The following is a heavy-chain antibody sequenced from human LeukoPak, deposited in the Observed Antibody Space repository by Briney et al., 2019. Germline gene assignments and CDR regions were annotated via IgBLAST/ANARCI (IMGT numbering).Heavy chain of an antibody. V-gene: IGHV3-30*03. CDR1: GFTFSSYG. CDR3: ATTYYYDSSGYRFDY. Sequence: GGSLRLSCAASGFTFSSYGMHWVRQAPGKGLEWVAVISYDGSNKYYADSVKGRFTISRDNSKNTLYLQMNSLRAEDTAVYYCATTYYYDSSGYRFDYWGQGTLVIVSS. D-gene: IGHD3-22*01. CDR2: ISYDGSNK. J-gene: IGHJ4*02.